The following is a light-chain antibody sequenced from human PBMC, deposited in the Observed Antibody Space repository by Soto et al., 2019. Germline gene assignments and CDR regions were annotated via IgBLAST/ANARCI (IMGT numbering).Light chain of an antibody. CDR2: KAS. Sequence: DIPMTQSPSTLSASVGDRVTITCRASQSISSWLAWYQQKPGKAPKLLIYKASSLERGVPSRFNGSGSGTEITLTISCLAPNDFATYYCHEYNCYPLTFGQGAKVEIK. CDR1: QSISSW. V-gene: IGKV1-5*03. CDR3: HEYNCYPLT. J-gene: IGKJ1*01.